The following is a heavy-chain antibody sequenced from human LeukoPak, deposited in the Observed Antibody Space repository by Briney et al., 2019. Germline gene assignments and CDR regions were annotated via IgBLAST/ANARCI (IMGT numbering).Heavy chain of an antibody. D-gene: IGHD3-10*01. CDR2: ISGSGGST. CDR3: AKSPNYYGSGSYLDY. CDR1: GFTFSSYA. J-gene: IGHJ4*02. Sequence: PGGSLRLSCAASGFTFSSYAMSWVRQAPGKGLEWVSAISGSGGSTYYADSVKGRFTISRDNSKNMLYLQMNSLRAEDTAVYYCAKSPNYYGSGSYLDYWGQGTLVTVPS. V-gene: IGHV3-23*01.